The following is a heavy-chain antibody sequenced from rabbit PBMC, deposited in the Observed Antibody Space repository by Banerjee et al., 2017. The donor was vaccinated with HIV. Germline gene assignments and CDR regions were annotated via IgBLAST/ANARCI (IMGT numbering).Heavy chain of an antibody. CDR3: ARDDNGDWAYYFNF. CDR2: IYAGSSGKT. Sequence: QQQLVESGGGLVKPGASLTLTCIASGFSFSSSYWICWVRQAPGKGLEWIACIYAGSSGKTFYASWAKGRFTISKTSSTTVTLQMTSLTAADTATYFCARDDNGDWAYYFNFWGPGTPSPS. CDR1: GFSFSSSYW. J-gene: IGHJ4*01. D-gene: IGHD2-1*01. V-gene: IGHV1S45*01.